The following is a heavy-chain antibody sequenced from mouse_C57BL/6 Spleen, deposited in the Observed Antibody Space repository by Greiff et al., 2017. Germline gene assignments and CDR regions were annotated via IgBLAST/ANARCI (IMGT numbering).Heavy chain of an antibody. CDR1: GYTFTDYY. CDR2: INPNNGGT. CDR3: ARGYYYAMDY. V-gene: IGHV1-26*01. J-gene: IGHJ4*01. Sequence: EVQLQQSGPELVKPGASVKISCKASGYTFTDYYMNWVKQTHGKSLEWIGDINPNNGGTSYNQKFKGKATLTVDKSYSTAYMELRSLTSEDSAVDYCARGYYYAMDYWGQGTSVTVSS.